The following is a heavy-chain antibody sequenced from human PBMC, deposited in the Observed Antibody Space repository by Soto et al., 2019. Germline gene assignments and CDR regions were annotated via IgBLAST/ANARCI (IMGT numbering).Heavy chain of an antibody. CDR2: INAGNGYT. CDR3: ARVVYDDISGYFLDALDI. D-gene: IGHD3-22*01. CDR1: GYTFTSFA. V-gene: IGHV1-3*01. Sequence: ASVKVYCKASGYTFTSFAVHWVRQAPGQRLEWMGWINAGNGYTKYSQKFQGRVTITRDASASTAYMELSSLRSEDTAVYYCARVVYDDISGYFLDALDIWGQGTMVTVSS. J-gene: IGHJ3*02.